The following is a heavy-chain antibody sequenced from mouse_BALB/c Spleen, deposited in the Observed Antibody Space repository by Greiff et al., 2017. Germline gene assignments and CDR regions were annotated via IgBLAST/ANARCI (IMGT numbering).Heavy chain of an antibody. D-gene: IGHD2-1*01. J-gene: IGHJ3*01. CDR2: IDPSDSYT. Sequence: QVQLKQPGAELVKPGASVKLSCKASGYTFTSYWMHWVKQRPGQGLEWIGEIDPSDSYTNYNQKFKGKATLTVDKSSSTAYMQLSSLTSEDSAVYYCARGGNYVAWFAYWGQGTLVTVS. CDR1: GYTFTSYW. CDR3: ARGGNYVAWFAY. V-gene: IGHV1-69*02.